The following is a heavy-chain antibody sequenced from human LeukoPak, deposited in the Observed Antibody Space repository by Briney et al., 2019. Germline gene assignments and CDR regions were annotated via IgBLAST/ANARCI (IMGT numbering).Heavy chain of an antibody. V-gene: IGHV4-39*07. Sequence: SETLSLTCTVSGGSISSSSYYWGWIRQPPGKGLEWIGSIYYSGSTYYKPSLKSRATISVDTSKNQFSLKLSSMTAADTAVYYCARGIRLNYYDSSGDYEHYFDYWGQGTLVTVSS. CDR2: IYYSGST. D-gene: IGHD3-22*01. CDR1: GGSISSSSYY. J-gene: IGHJ4*02. CDR3: ARGIRLNYYDSSGDYEHYFDY.